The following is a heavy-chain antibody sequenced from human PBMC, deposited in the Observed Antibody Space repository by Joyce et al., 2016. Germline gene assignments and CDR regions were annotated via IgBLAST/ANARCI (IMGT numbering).Heavy chain of an antibody. Sequence: EVQLVQSGAEVKKPGESLTISCQTSGYTFGSSWIGWVRQKPGQGLEWMGIIFPEDSDVQYSPSFRGQVTISADTSINTAYLRWSRLRTSDTAIYYCARHGAPRVTTNWFGPWGQGTLVTVSS. D-gene: IGHD4-11*01. CDR3: ARHGAPRVTTNWFGP. CDR2: IFPEDSDV. J-gene: IGHJ5*02. CDR1: GYTFGSSW. V-gene: IGHV5-51*01.